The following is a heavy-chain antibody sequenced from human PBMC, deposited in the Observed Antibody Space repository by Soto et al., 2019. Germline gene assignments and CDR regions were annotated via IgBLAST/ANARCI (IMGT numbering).Heavy chain of an antibody. D-gene: IGHD3-22*01. V-gene: IGHV4-39*01. J-gene: IGHJ4*02. CDR3: ARPVYSYDSSGYYSLYIDY. Sequence: SETLSLTCTVSGGSISSGDYYWGWIRQPPGKGLEWIGSIYYSGSTYYNPSLKSRVTISVDTSKNQFSLKLSSVTAADTAVYYCARPVYSYDSSGYYSLYIDYWGQGTLVTVSS. CDR2: IYYSGST. CDR1: GGSISSGDYY.